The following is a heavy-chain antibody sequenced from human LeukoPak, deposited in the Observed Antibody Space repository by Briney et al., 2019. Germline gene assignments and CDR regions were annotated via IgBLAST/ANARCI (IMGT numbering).Heavy chain of an antibody. J-gene: IGHJ4*02. CDR2: ISRGGNTT. Sequence: GGSLRLSCAASGFTFSDFYMNWIRQAPGKEQEWVSYISRGGNTTYYADSVKGRFTISRDNAKNSLYLQMNSLRAEDTAVYYCARDSRSAFDNWGQGALVTVSS. CDR1: GFTFSDFY. V-gene: IGHV3-11*01. CDR3: ARDSRSAFDN.